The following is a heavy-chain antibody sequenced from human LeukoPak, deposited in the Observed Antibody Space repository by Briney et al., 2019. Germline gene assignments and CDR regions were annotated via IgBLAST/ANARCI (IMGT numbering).Heavy chain of an antibody. D-gene: IGHD6-19*01. J-gene: IGHJ4*02. CDR1: GGTFSSYA. CDR3: AGVFGSGWDY. CDR2: IIPIFGTA. V-gene: IGHV1-69*06. Sequence: SVKVSCKASGGTFSSYAISWVRQAPGQGLEWMRRIIPIFGTANYGQKFQGRVTITAHKSTSTAYMELSSLRSEDRAVYYCAGVFGSGWDYWGQGTLVTVSS.